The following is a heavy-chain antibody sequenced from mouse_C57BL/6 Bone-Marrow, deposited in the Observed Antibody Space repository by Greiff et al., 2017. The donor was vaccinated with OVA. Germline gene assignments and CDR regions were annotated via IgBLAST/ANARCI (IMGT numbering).Heavy chain of an antibody. CDR2: ISSGGSYT. CDR1: GFTFSSYG. D-gene: IGHD1-1*01. CDR3: ARRDYGSSPRYFDV. J-gene: IGHJ1*03. V-gene: IGHV5-6*02. Sequence: DVKLVESGGDLVKPGGSLKLSCAASGFTFSSYGMSWVRQTPDKRLEWVATISSGGSYTYYPDSVKGRFTISRDNAKNTLYLQMSSLKSEDTAMYYCARRDYGSSPRYFDVWGTGTTVTVSS.